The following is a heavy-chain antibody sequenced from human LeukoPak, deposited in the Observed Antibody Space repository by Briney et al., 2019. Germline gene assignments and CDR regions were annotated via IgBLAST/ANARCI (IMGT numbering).Heavy chain of an antibody. CDR3: ARDGHDSSGLFDY. V-gene: IGHV3-30-3*01. J-gene: IGHJ4*02. D-gene: IGHD3-22*01. Sequence: HPGRSLRLSCAACGFTFSIYAMPWVRQAPGKGLEWVAVISYDGSNKYYADSVKGRFTISRDNSKNTLSLQMNSLRAEDTPVYYFARDGHDSSGLFDYWGQETLVTVSS. CDR2: ISYDGSNK. CDR1: GFTFSIYA.